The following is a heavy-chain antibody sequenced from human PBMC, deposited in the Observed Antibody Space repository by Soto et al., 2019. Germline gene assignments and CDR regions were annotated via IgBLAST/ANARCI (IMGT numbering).Heavy chain of an antibody. J-gene: IGHJ5*02. CDR3: ARGIATGQLDP. V-gene: IGHV1-3*01. CDR1: GYTFTRYT. CDR2: INPDNGNT. Sequence: ASVKVSFKASGYTFTRYTMNWLRQAPGQRLEWMGWINPDNGNTKSSQKFQDRVIITRDTSASTAYMDLSSLRSEDTAVYYCARGIATGQLDPWGQGTLVTVSS. D-gene: IGHD2-15*01.